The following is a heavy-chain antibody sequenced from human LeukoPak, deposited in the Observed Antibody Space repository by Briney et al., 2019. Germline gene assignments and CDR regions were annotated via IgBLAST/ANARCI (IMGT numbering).Heavy chain of an antibody. V-gene: IGHV3-23*01. J-gene: IGHJ4*02. CDR1: GFTFSSSA. Sequence: GGTLILSCAASGFTFSSSAMSWVRQAPVKGLEWVSDISGRGGYTYYADSVKGRFTISRDNSKNTLNLQMNRLRAEDTAVYYCAKGGNGYCSNGICSPRVVAAIDYWGQGALVSVSS. D-gene: IGHD2-8*01. CDR2: ISGRGGYT. CDR3: AKGGNGYCSNGICSPRVVAAIDY.